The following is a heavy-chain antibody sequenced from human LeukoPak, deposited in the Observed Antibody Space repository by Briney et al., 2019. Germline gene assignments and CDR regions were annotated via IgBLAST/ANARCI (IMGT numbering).Heavy chain of an antibody. D-gene: IGHD3-10*01. J-gene: IGHJ4*02. CDR2: IKEDGSEK. CDR3: ARERTPKPYYGSGDYDRYFEN. CDR1: GFTFSHYW. Sequence: GGSLRLSCAPSGFTFSHYWMSWVRQAPGKGLEWVANIKEDGSEKYYVDSVKGRFTISRDNAKNSLYLQMISLRADDTAVYYCARERTPKPYYGSGDYDRYFENWGQGTLVTVSS. V-gene: IGHV3-7*01.